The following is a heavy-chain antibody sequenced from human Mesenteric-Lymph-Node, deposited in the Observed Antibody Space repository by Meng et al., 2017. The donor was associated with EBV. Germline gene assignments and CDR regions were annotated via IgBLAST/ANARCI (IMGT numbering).Heavy chain of an antibody. CDR3: ARVNEGQWLVRGAFDY. J-gene: IGHJ4*02. CDR2: IYHRGST. CDR1: GGCISNSNW. V-gene: IGHV4-4*02. Sequence: RQGPGPGRVKPSGTLSLTLPGSGGCISNSNWWSWVRQPPGKGLEWIGEIYHRGSTNYNPSLTSRVTISVDESKNEFSLSLTSVTAADTAVYFCARVNEGQWLVRGAFDYWGQGTLVTVSS. D-gene: IGHD6-19*01.